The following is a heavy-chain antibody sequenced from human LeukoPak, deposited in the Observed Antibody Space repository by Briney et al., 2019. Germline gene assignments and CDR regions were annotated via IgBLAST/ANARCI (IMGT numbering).Heavy chain of an antibody. V-gene: IGHV3-66*01. CDR3: ARVDYDFWSGYYNGFDP. J-gene: IGHJ5*02. D-gene: IGHD3-3*01. CDR1: GFTVSSNY. Sequence: PGGSLRLSCAASGFTVSSNYMSWVRQAPGNGLEWVSVIYSGGSTYYADSVKGRFTISRDNSKNTLYLQMNSLRAEDTAVYYCARVDYDFWSGYYNGFDPWGQGTLVTVSS. CDR2: IYSGGST.